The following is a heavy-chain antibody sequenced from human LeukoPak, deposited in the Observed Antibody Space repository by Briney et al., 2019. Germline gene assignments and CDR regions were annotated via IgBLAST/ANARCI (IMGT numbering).Heavy chain of an antibody. V-gene: IGHV4-39*07. Sequence: PSETLSLTCTVSGGSISSSSYYWGWIRQPPGKGLEWIGSIYYSGSTYYNPSLKSRVTISVDTSKNQFSLKLSSVTAADTAVYYCARRGWGYNWNYVGWVVWGQGTLVTVSS. J-gene: IGHJ4*02. CDR2: IYYSGST. CDR3: ARRGWGYNWNYVGWVV. CDR1: GGSISSSSYY. D-gene: IGHD1-7*01.